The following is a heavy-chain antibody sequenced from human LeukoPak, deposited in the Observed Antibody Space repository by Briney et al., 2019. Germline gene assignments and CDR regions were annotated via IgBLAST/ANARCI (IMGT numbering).Heavy chain of an antibody. Sequence: GGSLRLSCAASGFTFRNYGMSWVRQAPGKGLEWVSVVSDSGSSAYYADSVKGRFTISRDNSKNTLYLQMNSLRAEDTAVYYCATRGYCSGTSCYAPQPWGQGTLVTVSS. CDR3: ATRGYCSGTSCYAPQP. V-gene: IGHV3-23*01. CDR2: VSDSGSSA. D-gene: IGHD2-2*01. CDR1: GFTFRNYG. J-gene: IGHJ5*02.